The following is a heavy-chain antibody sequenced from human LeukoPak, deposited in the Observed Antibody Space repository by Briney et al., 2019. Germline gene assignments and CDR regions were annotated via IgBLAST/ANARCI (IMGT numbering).Heavy chain of an antibody. V-gene: IGHV3-23*01. CDR3: AKDLNRDTSYSFGLVEMATRGGDY. CDR2: ISGSGGST. J-gene: IGHJ4*02. Sequence: PGGSLRLSCAASGFTVSSNYMSWVRQAPGKGLEWVSAISGSGGSTYYADSVKGRFTISRDNSKNTLYLQMNSLRAEDTAVYYCAKDLNRDTSYSFGLVEMATRGGDYWGQGTLVTVSS. D-gene: IGHD5-24*01. CDR1: GFTVSSNY.